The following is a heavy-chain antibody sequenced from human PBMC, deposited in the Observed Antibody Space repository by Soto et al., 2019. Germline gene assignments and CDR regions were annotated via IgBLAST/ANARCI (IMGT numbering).Heavy chain of an antibody. D-gene: IGHD2-21*01. Sequence: SETLSLTCTVSGSPISSYYWSWFRQPPGRGLEWVGYIYYTGTTTYNPSLTSRVTISLDTSRSQFSLKLKSATAADSAVYFCARGRGYCGGTNCYLDYWGQGALVTVSS. J-gene: IGHJ4*02. CDR2: IYYTGTT. V-gene: IGHV4-59*08. CDR1: GSPISSYY. CDR3: ARGRGYCGGTNCYLDY.